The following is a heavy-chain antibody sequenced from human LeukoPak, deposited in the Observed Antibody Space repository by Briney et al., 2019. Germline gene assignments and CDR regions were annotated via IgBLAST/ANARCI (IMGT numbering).Heavy chain of an antibody. Sequence: ASVKVSCKASGYTFTAYYIHWLRQAPGQGPEWMGWIKPDSGSSHYAQKFQGRVTMTRDTSSNSAYMDLTRLKSDDTAVYYSARARVPIAVAGLYYFDYWGQGALVTVSS. J-gene: IGHJ4*02. CDR3: ARARVPIAVAGLYYFDY. V-gene: IGHV1-2*02. D-gene: IGHD6-19*01. CDR1: GYTFTAYY. CDR2: IKPDSGSS.